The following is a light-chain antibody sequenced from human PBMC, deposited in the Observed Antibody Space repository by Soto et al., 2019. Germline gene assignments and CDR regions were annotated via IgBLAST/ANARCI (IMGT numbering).Light chain of an antibody. CDR1: QSLSGN. Sequence: IVMTQSPATLAGSPGETVTLSCRASQSLSGNLAWYQQKPGQAPRLLIFRASTRATGVTARFSGRGSGTEFTLTISGLQSEYFAVYYCQQYSKWPPWTFGPGPKVEIK. CDR2: RAS. CDR3: QQYSKWPPWT. V-gene: IGKV3-15*01. J-gene: IGKJ1*01.